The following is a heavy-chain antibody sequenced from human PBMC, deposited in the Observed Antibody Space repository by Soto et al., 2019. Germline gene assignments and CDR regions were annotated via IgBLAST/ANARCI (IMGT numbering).Heavy chain of an antibody. D-gene: IGHD4-17*01. Sequence: EVQLVESGGGLVQPGGSLRLSCAASGFTFSRYSMNWVRQAPGKGLEWVSYISSSSSTIYYADSVKGRFTISRDNAKNSLYLQMNNLRAEDTAVYYCATRRTVTMAFDIWGQGTMVTVSS. CDR2: ISSSSSTI. V-gene: IGHV3-48*01. CDR3: ATRRTVTMAFDI. CDR1: GFTFSRYS. J-gene: IGHJ3*02.